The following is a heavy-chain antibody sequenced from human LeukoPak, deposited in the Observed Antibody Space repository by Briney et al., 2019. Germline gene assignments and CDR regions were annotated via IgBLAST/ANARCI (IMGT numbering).Heavy chain of an antibody. D-gene: IGHD5-24*01. CDR3: ARGDRPYKFDY. CDR1: GYSISSGYY. V-gene: IGHV4-38-2*02. Sequence: SETLSLTCTVSGYSISSGYYWGWIRQPPGKGLEWIGSIYHSGSTYYNPSLKSRVNISVETSKHQFSLKLSSVTAADTAVYYCARGDRPYKFDYWGQGTLVTVSS. CDR2: IYHSGST. J-gene: IGHJ4*02.